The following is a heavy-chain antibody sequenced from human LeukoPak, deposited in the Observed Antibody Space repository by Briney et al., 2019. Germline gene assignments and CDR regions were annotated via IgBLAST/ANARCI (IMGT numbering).Heavy chain of an antibody. CDR3: ARYPFFASLPHPFDI. CDR2: IYYSGST. V-gene: IGHV4-59*08. J-gene: IGHJ3*02. CDR1: GGSMSSYY. Sequence: SETLSLTCTVSGGSMSSYYWSWIRQSPGKGLEWIGYIYYSGSTNYNPSLKSRITISVDTSKNQFSLKLSSVTAADTAVYYVARYPFFASLPHPFDIWGQGTMVTVSS. D-gene: IGHD3-3*01.